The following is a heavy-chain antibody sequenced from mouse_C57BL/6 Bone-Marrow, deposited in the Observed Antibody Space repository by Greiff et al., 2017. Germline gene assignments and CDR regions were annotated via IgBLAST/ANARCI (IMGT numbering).Heavy chain of an antibody. V-gene: IGHV14-4*01. D-gene: IGHD3-2*02. CDR2: IDPENGDT. Sequence: EVMLVESGAELVRPGASVKLSCTASGFNIKDDYMHWVKQRPEQGLEWIGWIDPENGDTEYASKFQGKATITADTSSNTAYLQLSSLTSEDTAVYYYTTQATTDYWGQGTTLTVSS. CDR3: TTQATTDY. J-gene: IGHJ2*01. CDR1: GFNIKDDY.